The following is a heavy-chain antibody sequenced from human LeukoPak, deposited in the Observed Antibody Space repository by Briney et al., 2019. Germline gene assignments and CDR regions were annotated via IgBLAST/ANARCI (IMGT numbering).Heavy chain of an antibody. Sequence: SGTLSLTCTVSGGSISSSSYYWGWIRQPPGKGLEWIGSIYDGRGTYYSPSLKSRATISVDTSKTQFSLKLTSVTAADTAVYYCARLPVGVITTHSGDYWGQGTLVIVST. J-gene: IGHJ4*02. CDR3: ARLPVGVITTHSGDY. D-gene: IGHD3-22*01. CDR2: IYDGRGT. CDR1: GGSISSSSYY. V-gene: IGHV4-39*01.